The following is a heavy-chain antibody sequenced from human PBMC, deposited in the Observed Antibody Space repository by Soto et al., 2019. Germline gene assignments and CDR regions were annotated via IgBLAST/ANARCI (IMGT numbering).Heavy chain of an antibody. CDR1: GFTFSSYS. D-gene: IGHD3-3*01. Sequence: GGSLRLSCAASGFTFSSYSMSWVRQAPGKGLEWVSYISSSSSTIYYADSVKGRFTISRDNAKNSLYLQMNSLRDEDTAVYYCARDGGTIFGVVHYYYYGMDVWGQGTTVTVSS. CDR3: ARDGGTIFGVVHYYYYGMDV. J-gene: IGHJ6*02. CDR2: ISSSSSTI. V-gene: IGHV3-48*02.